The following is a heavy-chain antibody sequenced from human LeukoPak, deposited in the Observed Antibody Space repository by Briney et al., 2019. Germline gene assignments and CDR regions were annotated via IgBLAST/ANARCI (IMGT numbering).Heavy chain of an antibody. CDR1: GYTFTDYY. V-gene: IGHV1-69-2*01. Sequence: ASVKVSCKVSGYTFTDYYMHWVQQAPGKGLEWMGLVDPEDGETIYAEKFQGRVTITRNTSISTAYMELSSLRSEDTAVYYCARGRLSVRAVIAILKYNWFDPWGQGTLVTVSS. D-gene: IGHD2-21*01. CDR3: ARGRLSVRAVIAILKYNWFDP. J-gene: IGHJ5*02. CDR2: VDPEDGET.